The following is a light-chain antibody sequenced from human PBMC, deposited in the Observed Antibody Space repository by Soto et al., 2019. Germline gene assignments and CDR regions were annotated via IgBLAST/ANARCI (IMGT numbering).Light chain of an antibody. Sequence: EIVLTQSAATLSLSRGEGATLSCRASQSVGSYLAWYQQKVGQAPRLLIYDASNRATGIPARFSGSGSGTDFTLTISSLEPEDFAVYYCQQRSNWLLTFGGGT. V-gene: IGKV3-11*01. CDR3: QQRSNWLLT. CDR1: QSVGSY. J-gene: IGKJ4*01. CDR2: DAS.